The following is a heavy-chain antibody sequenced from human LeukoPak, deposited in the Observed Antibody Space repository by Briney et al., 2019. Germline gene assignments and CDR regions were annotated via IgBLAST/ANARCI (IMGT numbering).Heavy chain of an antibody. J-gene: IGHJ4*02. V-gene: IGHV4-34*01. CDR3: ARAGSNWSFDY. D-gene: IGHD6-13*01. CDR1: GGSFSGYY. Sequence: SETLSLTCAVYGGSFSGYYWSWIRQPPGKGLEWIGEINHSGSTNYNPSLKSRVTMAVDTSKNQFSLKVSSVTAADTAVYYCARAGSNWSFDYWGQGTLVTVSS. CDR2: INHSGST.